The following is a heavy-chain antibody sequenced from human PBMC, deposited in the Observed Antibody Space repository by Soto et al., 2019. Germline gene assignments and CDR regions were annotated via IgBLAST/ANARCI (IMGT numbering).Heavy chain of an antibody. CDR2: INYSGNT. Sequence: PSETLSLTCTVSGGSISIYYWSWIRQPPGKGLGWIGYINYSGNTNYNPSLRSRVTMSVDTSKKQFSLKVSSVTAADTAVYYCARDSAGSSSRGLDSWGQGTLVAVSS. V-gene: IGHV4-59*01. D-gene: IGHD6-6*01. J-gene: IGHJ4*02. CDR3: ARDSAGSSSRGLDS. CDR1: GGSISIYY.